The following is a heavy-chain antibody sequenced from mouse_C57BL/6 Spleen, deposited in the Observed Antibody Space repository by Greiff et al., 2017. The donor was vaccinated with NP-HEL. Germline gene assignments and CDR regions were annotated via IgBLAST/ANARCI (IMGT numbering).Heavy chain of an antibody. Sequence: VQLQQSGAELVRPGASVKLSCTASGFNIKDDYMHWVKQRPDQGLEWIGWIDPENGDTEYASKFQGKATITADTSSNTAYLQLSSLTSEDTAVYYCTPITTVGGYWGQGTTLTVSS. V-gene: IGHV14-4*01. J-gene: IGHJ2*01. CDR2: IDPENGDT. CDR3: TPITTVGGY. D-gene: IGHD1-1*01. CDR1: GFNIKDDY.